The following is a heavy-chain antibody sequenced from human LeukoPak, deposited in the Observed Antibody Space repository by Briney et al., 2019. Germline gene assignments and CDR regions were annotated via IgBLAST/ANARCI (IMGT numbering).Heavy chain of an antibody. CDR3: ARDPTRPLYSGSYSSKYFDY. Sequence: PGGSLRLSCAASGFTFSSYAMHWVRQAPGKGLEWVAVISYDGSNKYYADSVKGRFTISRDNSKNTLYLQMNSLRAKDTAVYYCARDPTRPLYSGSYSSKYFDYWGQGTLVTVSS. D-gene: IGHD1-26*01. CDR2: ISYDGSNK. CDR1: GFTFSSYA. V-gene: IGHV3-30*01. J-gene: IGHJ4*02.